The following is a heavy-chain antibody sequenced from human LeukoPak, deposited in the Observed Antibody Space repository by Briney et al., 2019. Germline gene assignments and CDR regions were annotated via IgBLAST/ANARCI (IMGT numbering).Heavy chain of an antibody. V-gene: IGHV3-74*01. CDR2: IHADASRA. Sequence: GGSLRLSCATSGFTFSTFWMHWVRQAPGKGLVWVARIHADASRAVYGDAVQGRFTISRDNVKNTLSLQMRSLRDDDTAVYYCVKDWGVLPDYTADGFDIWGPGTMVTVSS. CDR1: GFTFSTFW. J-gene: IGHJ3*02. CDR3: VKDWGVLPDYTADGFDI. D-gene: IGHD3-10*01.